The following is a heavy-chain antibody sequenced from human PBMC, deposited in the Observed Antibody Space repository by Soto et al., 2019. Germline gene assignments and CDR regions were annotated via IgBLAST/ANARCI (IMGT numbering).Heavy chain of an antibody. CDR3: VHSGRAHSASYYGFFDS. CDR1: GFTLRNAW. Sequence: EVRLVESGGDLVKPGGSLRLSCAASGFTLRNAWMSWVRQAPGKGLEWGGRIKSQPDGGATDFPAPVKGRFTISRDDSESTLFLQMDGLTNEDTAVYFCVHSGRAHSASYYGFFDSWGPGTLVTVSS. J-gene: IGHJ4*02. D-gene: IGHD3-10*01. V-gene: IGHV3-15*01. CDR2: IKSQPDGGAT.